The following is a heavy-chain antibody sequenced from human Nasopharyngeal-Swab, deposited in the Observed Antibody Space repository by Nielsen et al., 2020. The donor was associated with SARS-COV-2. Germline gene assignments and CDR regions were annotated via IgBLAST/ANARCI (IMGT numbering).Heavy chain of an antibody. Sequence: PGKGLEWIGEINHSGNNNFNPSLKSRVTISLVTSKNQFSLNLNSVTAADTAVYFCATRGSHHGTSGYYNTWFDPWGQGTLVTVSS. J-gene: IGHJ5*02. CDR2: INHSGNN. CDR3: ATRGSHHGTSGYYNTWFDP. D-gene: IGHD3-22*01. V-gene: IGHV4-34*01.